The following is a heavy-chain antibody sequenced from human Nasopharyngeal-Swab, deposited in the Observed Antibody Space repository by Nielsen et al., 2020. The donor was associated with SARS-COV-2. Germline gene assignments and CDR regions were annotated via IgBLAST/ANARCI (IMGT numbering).Heavy chain of an antibody. D-gene: IGHD1-26*01. CDR1: GFTFSNYG. CDR3: ARGSGSYKEILFDY. V-gene: IGHV3-30*03. Sequence: GGSLRLSCAASGFTFSNYGMHWVRQAPGKGLEWVAVISYDGSNKYYADSVKGRFTISRDNSKNTLYLQMNSLRAEDTAVYYCARGSGSYKEILFDYWGQGTLVTVSS. J-gene: IGHJ4*02. CDR2: ISYDGSNK.